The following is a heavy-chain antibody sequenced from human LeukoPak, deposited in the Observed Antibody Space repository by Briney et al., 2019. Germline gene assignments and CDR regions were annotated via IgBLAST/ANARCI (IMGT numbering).Heavy chain of an antibody. CDR3: ARAPLAYYGSGSPKGGDY. V-gene: IGHV1-69*06. CDR1: VGTFSSYA. J-gene: IGHJ4*02. D-gene: IGHD3-10*01. Sequence: SVKVSFKSSVGTFSSYAISWVRQAPGQGLEWMGRIIPIFGTANCAQRFQGRVTITADKSTSTAYIELSSLRSEDTAVYYRARAPLAYYGSGSPKGGDYWGQGTLVTVPS. CDR2: IIPIFGTA.